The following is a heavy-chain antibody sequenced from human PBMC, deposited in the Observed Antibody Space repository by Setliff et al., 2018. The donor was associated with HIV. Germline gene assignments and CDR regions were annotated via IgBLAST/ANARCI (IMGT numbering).Heavy chain of an antibody. J-gene: IGHJ5*02. CDR3: TSSFRIFYYDSRTYSKWFDP. CDR1: GYTFIDYF. D-gene: IGHD3-22*01. Sequence: ASVKVSCKASGYTFIDYFIHWVRQAPGQGLEWMGWISPDNGDTNIPQRFRGRVTMTRDTSINTAYMELSSLSSDDTAVYYCTSSFRIFYYDSRTYSKWFDPWGQGTLVTVSS. V-gene: IGHV1-2*02. CDR2: ISPDNGDT.